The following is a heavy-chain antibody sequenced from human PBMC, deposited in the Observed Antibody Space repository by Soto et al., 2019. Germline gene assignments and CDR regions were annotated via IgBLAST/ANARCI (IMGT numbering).Heavy chain of an antibody. Sequence: ASVKVSFKASGYTFTSYGISWVRQAPGQGLEWMGWISAHNGNKKYAQKLQGRVTMTTDTSTSTAYMELRSLRSDDTAVYYCAREPNYFDYWGQGTLVTVSS. CDR2: ISAHNGNK. CDR1: GYTFTSYG. CDR3: AREPNYFDY. V-gene: IGHV1-18*01. J-gene: IGHJ4*02.